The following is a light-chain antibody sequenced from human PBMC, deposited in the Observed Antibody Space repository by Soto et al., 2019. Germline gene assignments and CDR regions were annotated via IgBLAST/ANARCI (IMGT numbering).Light chain of an antibody. CDR2: GAS. CDR1: QSVRGSY. CDR3: QHYDSSVCT. Sequence: ELVLTQSPGTLSLSPGDSVTLSCRASQSVRGSYLAWYQQKPGQAPRLLIYGASSRATGIPGRFSGSGSGTDFTLTITSLEPDDFAVYYGQHYDSSVCTFGRGAKLEIK. J-gene: IGKJ2*02. V-gene: IGKV3-20*01.